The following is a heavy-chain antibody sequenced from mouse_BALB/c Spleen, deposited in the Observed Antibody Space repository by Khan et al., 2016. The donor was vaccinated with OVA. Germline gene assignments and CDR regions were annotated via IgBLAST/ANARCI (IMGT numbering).Heavy chain of an antibody. CDR2: IYPGNSDT. J-gene: IGHJ3*01. D-gene: IGHD2-2*01. CDR1: GYTFTSYW. Sequence: VQLKESGTVLARPGTSVKMSCKASGYTFTSYWMHWVKQRPGQGLEWIGAIYPGNSDTSYNQKFKGMAKLTAVTSTSTAYMELSSLTNEDSAVYYCTRFGYLFAYWGQGTLVTVSA. V-gene: IGHV1-5*01. CDR3: TRFGYLFAY.